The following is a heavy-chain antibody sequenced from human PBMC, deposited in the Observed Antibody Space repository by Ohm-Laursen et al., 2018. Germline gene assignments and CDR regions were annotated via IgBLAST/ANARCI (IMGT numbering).Heavy chain of an antibody. CDR3: AVSVVTPYGMDV. Sequence: ASVKVSCKASGYTFTNYYIHWVRQAPGQGLEWMGWINPNSGGTNYAQKFQGRVTMTRDTSISTAYMELSRLRSDDTAVYYCAVSVVTPYGMDVWGQGTTVTVSS. CDR1: GYTFTNYY. J-gene: IGHJ6*02. V-gene: IGHV1-2*02. D-gene: IGHD4-23*01. CDR2: INPNSGGT.